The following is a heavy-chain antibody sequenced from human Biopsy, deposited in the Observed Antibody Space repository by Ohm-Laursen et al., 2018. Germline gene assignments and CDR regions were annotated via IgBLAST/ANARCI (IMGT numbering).Heavy chain of an antibody. CDR1: GGTFSNYG. J-gene: IGHJ1*01. V-gene: IGHV1-69*06. Sequence: PVKVSCKAPGGTFSNYGVNWVRQAPGQGLEWLGGNIPILGTGSYAQKFQDRVTVAADTSTSTATMELRSLRSDDTAVYYCATKLTGYFHHWGQGTLVIVSS. CDR3: ATKLTGYFHH. D-gene: IGHD3-9*01. CDR2: NIPILGTG.